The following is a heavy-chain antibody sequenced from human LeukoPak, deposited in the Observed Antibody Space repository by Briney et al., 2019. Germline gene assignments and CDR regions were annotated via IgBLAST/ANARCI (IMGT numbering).Heavy chain of an antibody. D-gene: IGHD3-9*01. J-gene: IGHJ4*02. Sequence: ASVKVSCKASGYTFTGYYMHWVRQAPGQGLEWMGWINPNSGGTNYAQKFQGRVTMTRDTSISTAYMELGRLRSDDTAVYYCARGYYDILTGYYNDYWGQGTLVTVSS. V-gene: IGHV1-2*02. CDR3: ARGYYDILTGYYNDY. CDR2: INPNSGGT. CDR1: GYTFTGYY.